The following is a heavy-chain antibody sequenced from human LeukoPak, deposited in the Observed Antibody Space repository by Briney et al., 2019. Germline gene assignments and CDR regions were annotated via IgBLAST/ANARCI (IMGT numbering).Heavy chain of an antibody. CDR3: ATHSGWYPYYFDY. Sequence: ASVKVSCKVSGYTLTELSMHWVRQAPGKGLEWMGGFDPEDGETIYAQKFQGRVTMTEDTSTDTAYMELGSLRSEDTAVYYCATHSGWYPYYFDYWGQGTLVTVSS. CDR2: FDPEDGET. J-gene: IGHJ4*02. D-gene: IGHD6-19*01. CDR1: GYTLTELS. V-gene: IGHV1-24*01.